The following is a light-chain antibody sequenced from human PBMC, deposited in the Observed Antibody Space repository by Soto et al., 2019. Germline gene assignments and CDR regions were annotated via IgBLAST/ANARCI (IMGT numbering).Light chain of an antibody. CDR3: NSYTSKSTGV. V-gene: IGLV2-14*03. Sequence: QSALTQPASVSGSPGQSITISCTGTSSDVGGYNYVSWYQQHPGNAPKLIIYDVSNRPSGVSNRFSGSKSGNTASLTISGLQAEDEADYYCNSYTSKSTGVFGTGTKLTVL. J-gene: IGLJ1*01. CDR1: SSDVGGYNY. CDR2: DVS.